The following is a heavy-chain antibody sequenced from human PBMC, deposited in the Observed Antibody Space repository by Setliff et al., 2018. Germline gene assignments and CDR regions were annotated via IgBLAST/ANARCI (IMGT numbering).Heavy chain of an antibody. D-gene: IGHD2-2*01. CDR3: ARDRPTVVIAAAKASFDH. V-gene: IGHV1-46*01. CDR1: GYTFTTYY. Sequence: ASVKVSCKASGYTFTTYYMHWVRQAPGQGLEWMGIINPSGGYANYAQKFQGRVTMTRDTSTSTAYMELRSLRSDDTAVYYCARDRPTVVIAAAKASFDHWGQGTLVTVSS. CDR2: INPSGGYA. J-gene: IGHJ5*02.